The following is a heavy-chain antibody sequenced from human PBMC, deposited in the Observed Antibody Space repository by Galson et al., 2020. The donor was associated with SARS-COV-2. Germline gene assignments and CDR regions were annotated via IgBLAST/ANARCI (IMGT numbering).Heavy chain of an antibody. D-gene: IGHD2-2*01. J-gene: IGHJ6*03. CDR1: GYTFTSYA. CDR3: ARAEEGIVVVPAAIGRDYYYYMDV. Sequence: ASVTVSCKASGYTFTSYAMNWVRQAPGQGLEWMGWINTNTGNPTYAQGFTGRFVFSLDTSVSTAYLPISSLKSEDTAVYYCARAEEGIVVVPAAIGRDYYYYMDVWGKGTTVTVSS. CDR2: INTNTGNP. V-gene: IGHV7-4-1*02.